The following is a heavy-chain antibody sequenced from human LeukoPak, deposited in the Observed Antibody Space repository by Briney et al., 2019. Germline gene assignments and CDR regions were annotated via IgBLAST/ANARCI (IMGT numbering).Heavy chain of an antibody. D-gene: IGHD3-10*01. CDR3: ASRGYYYGSGSYPLTDFWFDY. J-gene: IGHJ4*02. CDR1: GGTFSSFA. V-gene: IGHV1-69*05. Sequence: SVKVSCKASGGTFSSFAISWVRQAPGQGLEWMGGIIPIFGTANYAQKFQGRVTITTDESTSTAYMELSSLRSEDTAVYYCASRGYYYGSGSYPLTDFWFDYWGQGTLVTVSS. CDR2: IIPIFGTA.